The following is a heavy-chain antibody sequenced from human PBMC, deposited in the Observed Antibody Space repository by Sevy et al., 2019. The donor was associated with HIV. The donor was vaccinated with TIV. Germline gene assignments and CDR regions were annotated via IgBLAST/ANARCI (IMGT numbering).Heavy chain of an antibody. CDR3: STDPIILLLVTDGMDV. Sequence: GGSLRLSCAASGFTFTYAWMTWVRQAPGKGLEWLGRIKSKADGGTIDYAEPVKGRFTISRDDSKNTLYLQMNSLKTEDTGVYYCSTDPIILLLVTDGMDVWGRGTTVTVSS. D-gene: IGHD2-8*02. J-gene: IGHJ6*02. V-gene: IGHV3-15*01. CDR1: GFTFTYAW. CDR2: IKSKADGGTI.